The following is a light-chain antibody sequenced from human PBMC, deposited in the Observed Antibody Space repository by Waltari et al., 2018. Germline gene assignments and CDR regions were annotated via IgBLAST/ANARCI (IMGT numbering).Light chain of an antibody. Sequence: QSALTQPPPASGSPGQSVTIPCTGTRSDVGGYNYVSWYQQYPGKAPKLMIYEVSKRPSGVPDRFSGSKSGNTASLTVSGLQAEDEADYYCSSYAGSNNAFVFGTGTKVTVL. J-gene: IGLJ1*01. CDR3: SSYAGSNNAFV. CDR2: EVS. CDR1: RSDVGGYNY. V-gene: IGLV2-8*01.